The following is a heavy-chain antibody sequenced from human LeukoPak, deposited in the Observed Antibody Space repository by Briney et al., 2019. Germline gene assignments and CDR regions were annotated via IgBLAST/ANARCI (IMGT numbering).Heavy chain of an antibody. CDR2: ISGSGGRT. D-gene: IGHD3-3*01. Sequence: GGSLRLSCAASGFSFSNYAMSWVRQAPGKGLEWVSAISGSGGRTHYADSVRGRFTISRDNSKNTLYLQMNSLRAEDTAVYYCAKGGQTIFGVVIQYYFDYWGQGILVTVSS. J-gene: IGHJ4*02. V-gene: IGHV3-23*01. CDR1: GFSFSNYA. CDR3: AKGGQTIFGVVIQYYFDY.